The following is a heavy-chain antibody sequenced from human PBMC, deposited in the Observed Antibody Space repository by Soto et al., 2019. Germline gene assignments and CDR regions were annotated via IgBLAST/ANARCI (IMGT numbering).Heavy chain of an antibody. Sequence: EVQLLESGGGLVQPGGSLRLSCAASGITFSNYVLSWVRQAPGKGLEWVSSISGSGTSTYYADSVKGRFSISRDTSKSTVYLHMSRLRADDTAIYYCAKEAGGGAAMVTSYFDYWGQGTLVTVAS. D-gene: IGHD5-18*01. J-gene: IGHJ4*02. CDR1: GITFSNYV. CDR3: AKEAGGGAAMVTSYFDY. V-gene: IGHV3-23*01. CDR2: ISGSGTST.